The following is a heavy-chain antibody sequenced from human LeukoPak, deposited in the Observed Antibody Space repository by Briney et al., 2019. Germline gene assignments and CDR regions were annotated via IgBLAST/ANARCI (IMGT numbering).Heavy chain of an antibody. D-gene: IGHD3-9*01. CDR2: INHSGST. Sequence: SETLSLTCAVYGGSFSGYYWSWIRQPPGKGLEWIGEINHSGSTNYNPSLKSRVTISVDTSKKQFSLQLSSVTAADTAVYSCARAPRDILTGYYRGYYYYMDVWGKGTTVTVSS. J-gene: IGHJ6*03. CDR1: GGSFSGYY. V-gene: IGHV4-34*01. CDR3: ARAPRDILTGYYRGYYYYMDV.